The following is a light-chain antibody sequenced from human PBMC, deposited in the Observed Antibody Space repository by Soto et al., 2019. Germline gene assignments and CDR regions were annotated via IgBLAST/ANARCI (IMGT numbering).Light chain of an antibody. J-gene: IGLJ2*01. CDR3: AAWDDSLNGVV. V-gene: IGLV1-44*01. CDR2: SNN. CDR1: SSNIGSNT. Sequence: QPVLTQPPSASGTPGQRVTISCSGSSSNIGSNTANWYQQLPGTAPKLLIYSNNQRPSGVPDRFSGSKSGTSASLAISGLQSEDEADYYCAAWDDSLNGVVFGGGTKLTVL.